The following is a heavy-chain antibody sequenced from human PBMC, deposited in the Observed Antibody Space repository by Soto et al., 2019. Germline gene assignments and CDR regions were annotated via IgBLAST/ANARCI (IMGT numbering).Heavy chain of an antibody. Sequence: QVQLVQSGAEVKKPGASVKVSCKLSRYTRTELYMHWVRQVPGKGLEWMGGFDPEHADTIYAPKVQDRVTMTEDTETPTASMELSSLRSEDTAMYDCATGDTTMALYYFDFWGQGTLVTVSS. D-gene: IGHD5-18*01. CDR2: FDPEHADT. J-gene: IGHJ4*02. CDR1: RYTRTELY. V-gene: IGHV1-24*01. CDR3: ATGDTTMALYYFDF.